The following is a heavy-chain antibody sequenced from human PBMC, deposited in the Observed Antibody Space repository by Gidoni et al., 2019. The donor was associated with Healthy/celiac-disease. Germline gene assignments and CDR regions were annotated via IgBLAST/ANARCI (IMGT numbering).Heavy chain of an antibody. Sequence: EVQLVESGGGLVQPGGSLRLSCAASGFTFSSYEMNWVRQAPGKGLEWVSYISSSGSTIYYADSVKGRFTISRDNAKNSLYLQMNSLRAEDTAVYYCARDYDYVWGSYRPPGMDVWGQGTTVTVSS. D-gene: IGHD3-16*02. J-gene: IGHJ6*02. CDR1: GFTFSSYE. V-gene: IGHV3-48*03. CDR2: ISSSGSTI. CDR3: ARDYDYVWGSYRPPGMDV.